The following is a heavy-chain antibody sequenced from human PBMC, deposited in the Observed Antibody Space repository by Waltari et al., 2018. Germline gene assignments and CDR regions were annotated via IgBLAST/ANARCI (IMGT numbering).Heavy chain of an antibody. CDR3: ARVVNEQLDINFDY. J-gene: IGHJ4*02. CDR2: IYYSRST. V-gene: IGHV4-59*11. D-gene: IGHD6-13*01. CDR1: GGSISSHY. Sequence: QVQLQESGPGLVKPSETLSLTCTVSGGSISSHYWSWIRQPPGKGLEWIGYIYYSRSTNYNPSLKSRVTISVDTSKNQFSLKLSSVTAADTAVYYCARVVNEQLDINFDYWGQGTLVTVSS.